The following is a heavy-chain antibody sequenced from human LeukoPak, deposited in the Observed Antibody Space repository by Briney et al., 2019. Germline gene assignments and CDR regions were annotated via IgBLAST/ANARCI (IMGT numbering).Heavy chain of an antibody. Sequence: GGSLRLSCAASGFTFSSYAMSWVRQAPGKGLEWDSAISGSGGSTYYADSVKGRFTISRDNSKNTLYLQMNSLRAEDTAVYYCAKAVYSGYDLINWGQGTLVTVSS. J-gene: IGHJ4*02. CDR2: ISGSGGST. V-gene: IGHV3-23*01. CDR3: AKAVYSGYDLIN. D-gene: IGHD5-12*01. CDR1: GFTFSSYA.